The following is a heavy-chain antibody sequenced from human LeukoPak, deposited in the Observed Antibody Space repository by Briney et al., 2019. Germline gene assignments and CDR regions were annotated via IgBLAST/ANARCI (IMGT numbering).Heavy chain of an antibody. J-gene: IGHJ4*02. D-gene: IGHD6-19*01. CDR2: INHSGST. Sequence: SETLSLTCAVHGGSFSGYYWSWIRQPPGKGLEWIGEINHSGSTNYNPSLKSRVTISVDTSKSQFSLKLSSVTAADTAVYYCAREAVAYTFDYWGQGTLVTVSS. CDR3: AREAVAYTFDY. V-gene: IGHV4-34*01. CDR1: GGSFSGYY.